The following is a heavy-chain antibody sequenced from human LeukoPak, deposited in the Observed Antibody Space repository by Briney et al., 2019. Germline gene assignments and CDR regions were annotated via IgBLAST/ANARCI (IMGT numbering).Heavy chain of an antibody. D-gene: IGHD3-9*01. CDR1: GGSFSGYY. V-gene: IGHV4-34*01. CDR3: ARLGYDILTGYSTFDY. Sequence: SETLSLTCAVYGGSFSGYYWSWIRQPPGKGLEWIGEINHSGSTNYNPSLKSRVTISVDTSKNQFSLKLSSVTAADTAVYYCARLGYDILTGYSTFDYWGQGTLVTVSS. CDR2: INHSGST. J-gene: IGHJ4*02.